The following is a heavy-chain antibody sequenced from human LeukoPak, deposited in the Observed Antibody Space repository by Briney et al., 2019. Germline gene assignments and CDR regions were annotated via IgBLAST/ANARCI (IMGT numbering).Heavy chain of an antibody. CDR3: ARTAYCGGDCYSSGDY. CDR2: ISAYNGNT. D-gene: IGHD2-21*02. J-gene: IGHJ4*02. Sequence: GASVKVSCKASGYTFTSYGISWVRQAPGQGLEWMGWISAYNGNTNYAQKLQGRVTMTTDTSTSTAYMELRSLRSDDTAVYYCARTAYCGGDCYSSGDYWGQGTLVTVSS. CDR1: GYTFTSYG. V-gene: IGHV1-18*01.